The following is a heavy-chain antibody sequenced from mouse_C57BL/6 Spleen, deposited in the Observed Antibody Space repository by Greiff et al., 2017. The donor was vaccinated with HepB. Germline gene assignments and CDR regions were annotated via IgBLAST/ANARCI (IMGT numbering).Heavy chain of an antibody. CDR2: IDPSDSYT. J-gene: IGHJ3*01. D-gene: IGHD1-1*01. Sequence: QLQQPGAELVMPGASVKLSCKASGYTFTSYWMHWVKQRPGQGLEWIGEIDPSDSYTNYNQKFKGKSTLTVDKSSSTAYMQLSSLTSEDSAVYYCASLLRYLAYWGQGTLVTVSA. CDR3: ASLLRYLAY. V-gene: IGHV1-69*01. CDR1: GYTFTSYW.